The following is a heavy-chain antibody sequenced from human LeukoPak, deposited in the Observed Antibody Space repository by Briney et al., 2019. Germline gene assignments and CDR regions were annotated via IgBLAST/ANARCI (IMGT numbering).Heavy chain of an antibody. Sequence: GGSLRLACAASGFTFSGYAMHWVRQAPGKGLEYVSGISSNGRSTHYSSSVKGRFTISRDNSTNTLYLQMNSLRAEDTAVYYCAKDINPGSSYFDYWGQGTLVTVSS. D-gene: IGHD2-15*01. J-gene: IGHJ4*02. V-gene: IGHV3-64*01. CDR2: ISSNGRST. CDR1: GFTFSGYA. CDR3: AKDINPGSSYFDY.